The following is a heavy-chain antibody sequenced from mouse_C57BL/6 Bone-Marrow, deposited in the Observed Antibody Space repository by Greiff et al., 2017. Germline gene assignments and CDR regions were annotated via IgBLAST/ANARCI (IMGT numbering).Heavy chain of an antibody. V-gene: IGHV5-6*01. J-gene: IGHJ3*01. CDR1: GFTFSSYG. Sequence: EVQGVESGGDLVKPGGSLKLSCAASGFTFSSYGMSWVRQTPDKRLEWVATISSGGSYTYYPDSVKGRFTISRDNAKNTLYLQMSSLKSEDTARYYCAIMITTFAYWGQGTLVTVSA. D-gene: IGHD2-4*01. CDR3: AIMITTFAY. CDR2: ISSGGSYT.